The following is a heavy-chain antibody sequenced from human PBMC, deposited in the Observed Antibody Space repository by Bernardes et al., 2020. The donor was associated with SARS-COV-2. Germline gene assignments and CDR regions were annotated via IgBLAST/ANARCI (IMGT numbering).Heavy chain of an antibody. CDR2: IGSSSRDI. J-gene: IGHJ4*02. CDR1: GFSFSNYG. Sequence: GSLRLSCAASGFSFSNYGMYWVRQTPGKGLQWVSFIGSSSRDISYADSVKGRFTISRDDAKNSLYLQMDRLTAEDTAFYYCARRLIVEARGGLDYWGQGALVTVSS. V-gene: IGHV3-21*05. D-gene: IGHD2-15*01. CDR3: ARRLIVEARGGLDY.